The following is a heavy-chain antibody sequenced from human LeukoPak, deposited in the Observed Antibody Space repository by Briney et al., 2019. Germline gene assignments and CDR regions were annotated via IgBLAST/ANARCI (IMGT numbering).Heavy chain of an antibody. CDR1: GFTFSAYG. V-gene: IGHV3-30*18. Sequence: PGGALILSCAASGFTFSAYGMNWVRQAPGKGLEWVAIISFDGGTSYYADSVKGRFTISRDTSKNTLYLQMDSLRAEDTAVYYCAKSREGVPTRCLDSWGQGTLVTVSS. CDR3: AKSREGVPTRCLDS. CDR2: ISFDGGTS. J-gene: IGHJ4*02. D-gene: IGHD5-24*01.